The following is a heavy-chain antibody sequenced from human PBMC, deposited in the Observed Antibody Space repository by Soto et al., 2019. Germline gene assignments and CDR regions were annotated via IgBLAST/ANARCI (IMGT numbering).Heavy chain of an antibody. D-gene: IGHD2-2*01. CDR1: GYTFTSYD. Sequence: ASVKVSCKASGYTFTSYDMHWVRQAPGQGLEWMGIINPSGGSTSYAQKFQGRVTMTRDTSTSTVYMELSSLRSEDTAVYYCASTGDIVVVPAALYGMDVWGQGTTVTVSS. J-gene: IGHJ6*02. CDR2: INPSGGST. CDR3: ASTGDIVVVPAALYGMDV. V-gene: IGHV1-46*01.